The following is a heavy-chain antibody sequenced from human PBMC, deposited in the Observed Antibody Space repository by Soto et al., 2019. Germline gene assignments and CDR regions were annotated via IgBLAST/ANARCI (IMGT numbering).Heavy chain of an antibody. V-gene: IGHV4-34*01. CDR1: GGSFSGYY. Sequence: QVQLQQWGAGLLKPSETLSLTCAVYGGSFSGYYWSWIRQPPGKGLEWIGEINHSGSTNYNPSLKSGVTISVDTSKNQFSLKLSSVTAADTAVYYCARSGYYGSGSYYPRNWFDPWGQGTLVTVSS. J-gene: IGHJ5*02. D-gene: IGHD3-10*01. CDR3: ARSGYYGSGSYYPRNWFDP. CDR2: INHSGST.